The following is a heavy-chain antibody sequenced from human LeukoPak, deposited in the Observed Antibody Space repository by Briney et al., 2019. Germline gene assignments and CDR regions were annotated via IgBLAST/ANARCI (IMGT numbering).Heavy chain of an antibody. CDR1: GFTFSSYW. D-gene: IGHD2/OR15-2a*01. Sequence: GGSLRLSCAASGFTFSSYWMHWVRHTPGKGLVWVSRIKGDGSSTSYADSVKGRFTISRDNSKNTLHLQMNSLRAEDTAIYYCAKSSCNSTNCLYYFDYWGLGALVTVSS. V-gene: IGHV3-74*01. CDR2: IKGDGSST. CDR3: AKSSCNSTNCLYYFDY. J-gene: IGHJ4*02.